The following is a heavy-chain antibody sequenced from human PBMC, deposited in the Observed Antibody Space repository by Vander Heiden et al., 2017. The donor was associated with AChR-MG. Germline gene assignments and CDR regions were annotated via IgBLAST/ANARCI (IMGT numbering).Heavy chain of an antibody. CDR1: GYTFTSYD. D-gene: IGHD3-22*01. CDR3: ARGLRDSSGREFFDY. J-gene: IGHJ4*02. CDR2: MNPNSGNT. Sequence: QVQLVQSGAEVKKPGASVKVSCQASGYTFTSYDIHWVRQATGQGLEWMGWMNPNSGNTGYAQKFQGRVTMTRNTSISTADMELSSLRSEDTAVYYCARGLRDSSGREFFDYWGQGTLVTVSS. V-gene: IGHV1-8*01.